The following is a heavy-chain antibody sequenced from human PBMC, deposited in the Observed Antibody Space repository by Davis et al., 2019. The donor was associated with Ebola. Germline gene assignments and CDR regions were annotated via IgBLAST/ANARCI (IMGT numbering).Heavy chain of an antibody. Sequence: GESLKISCAASGFTFTNYVMSWVRQAPGKGLELVSLIRGSGSTYYADPVKGRFTISRDNSKKALFLQMNSLRTEDTAVYYCSKDYCTSTSCYNYMDVWGKGTTVIVSS. CDR2: IRGSGST. CDR3: SKDYCTSTSCYNYMDV. CDR1: GFTFTNYV. J-gene: IGHJ6*03. V-gene: IGHV3-23*01. D-gene: IGHD2-2*02.